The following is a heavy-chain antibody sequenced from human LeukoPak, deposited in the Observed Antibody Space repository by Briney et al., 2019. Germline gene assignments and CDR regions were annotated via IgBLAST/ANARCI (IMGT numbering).Heavy chain of an antibody. CDR2: ISYDGSNK. CDR1: GFTFSSYG. Sequence: GRSLRLSCAASGFTFSSYGMHWVRQAPGKGLEWVAVISYDGSNKYYADSVKGRFTISRDNSKNTLYLQMNSLRAEDTAVYYCAKGKATVTTLFGDYWGQGTLVTVSS. CDR3: AKGKATVTTLFGDY. D-gene: IGHD4-17*01. V-gene: IGHV3-30*18. J-gene: IGHJ4*02.